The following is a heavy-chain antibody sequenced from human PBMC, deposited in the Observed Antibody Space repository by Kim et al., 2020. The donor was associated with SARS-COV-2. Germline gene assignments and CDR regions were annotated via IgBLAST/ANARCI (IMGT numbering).Heavy chain of an antibody. D-gene: IGHD1-1*01. CDR1: GFTFSSYW. J-gene: IGHJ4*02. CDR2: INSDGTTT. V-gene: IGHV3-74*01. Sequence: GGSLRLSCAASGFTFSSYWMHWVRQAPGKGLVWVSRINSDGTTTTYVDSVKGRLTISRDNAKNTLYLQMNNLRAEDTAVYYCTRGQTLGTVDYWGQGTL. CDR3: TRGQTLGTVDY.